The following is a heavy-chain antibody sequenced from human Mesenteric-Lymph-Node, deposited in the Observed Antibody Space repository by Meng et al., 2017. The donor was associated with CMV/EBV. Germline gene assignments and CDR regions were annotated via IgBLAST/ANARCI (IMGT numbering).Heavy chain of an antibody. V-gene: IGHV3-73*01. D-gene: IGHD3-10*01. CDR1: GFTFSGSA. CDR3: TRHGSGTIKDY. Sequence: CAASGFTFSGSAMHWVRQASGKGLEWVGRIRSKANSYTTAYAASVKGRFTISRDDSKNTAYLQMNSLKTEDTAVYYCTRHGSGTIKDYWGQGTLVTVSS. J-gene: IGHJ4*02. CDR2: IRSKANSYTT.